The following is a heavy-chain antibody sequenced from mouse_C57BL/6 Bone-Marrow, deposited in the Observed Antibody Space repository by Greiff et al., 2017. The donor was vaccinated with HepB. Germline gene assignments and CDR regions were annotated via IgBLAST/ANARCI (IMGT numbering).Heavy chain of an antibody. Sequence: EVQVVESGAELVRPGASVKLSCTASGFNIKDDYMHWVKQRPEQGLEWIGWIDPENGDTEYASKFQGKATITADTSSNTAYLQLSSLTSEDTAVYYCTTGTTVVADYFDYWGQGTTLTVSS. CDR1: GFNIKDDY. CDR3: TTGTTVVADYFDY. V-gene: IGHV14-4*01. D-gene: IGHD1-1*01. J-gene: IGHJ2*01. CDR2: IDPENGDT.